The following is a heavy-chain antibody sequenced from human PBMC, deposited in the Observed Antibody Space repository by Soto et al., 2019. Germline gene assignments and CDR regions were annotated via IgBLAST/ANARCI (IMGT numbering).Heavy chain of an antibody. CDR1: GFTVSSNY. CDR2: IYNSGTT. Sequence: PXXSLRLSCVASGFTVSSNYMRWVLQAPGKGLDWVSVIYNSGTTYYEDSVKGRFTISRDTSKNTLYLQMNSLRAEDTAVYYCARTESLDYGDYAGMEYWGQGTQVTVSS. J-gene: IGHJ4*02. V-gene: IGHV3-66*01. D-gene: IGHD4-17*01. CDR3: ARTESLDYGDYAGMEY.